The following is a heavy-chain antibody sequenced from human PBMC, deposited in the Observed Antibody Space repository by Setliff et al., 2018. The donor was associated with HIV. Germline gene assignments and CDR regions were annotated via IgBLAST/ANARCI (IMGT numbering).Heavy chain of an antibody. CDR3: ARDLTSNSNCFEP. J-gene: IGHJ5*02. Sequence: PSETLSLTCTVSGGSISNSAYYLGWIRQPPGKGLEWIGGIYYSGSTYHNTSLKSRVTTSVDTSKNQFSLKLTSVTAADTAVYYCARDLTSNSNCFEPWGQGTQVTVSS. D-gene: IGHD4-4*01. CDR2: IYYSGST. CDR1: GGSISNSAYY. V-gene: IGHV4-39*02.